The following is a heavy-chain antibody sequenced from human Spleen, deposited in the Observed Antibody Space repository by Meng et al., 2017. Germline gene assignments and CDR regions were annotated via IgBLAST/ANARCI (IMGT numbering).Heavy chain of an antibody. V-gene: IGHV3-30*01. J-gene: IGHJ6*02. CDR1: GFTFSSYS. Sequence: GESLKISCAASGFTFSSYSMSWVLQAPGKGLEWVAVISYDGSNKYYADSVKGRITISRDNSKNTLYLQMNSLRAEDTAVYYCARDQTGADSGMDVWGQGTTVTVSS. CDR2: ISYDGSNK. CDR3: ARDQTGADSGMDV. D-gene: IGHD1-14*01.